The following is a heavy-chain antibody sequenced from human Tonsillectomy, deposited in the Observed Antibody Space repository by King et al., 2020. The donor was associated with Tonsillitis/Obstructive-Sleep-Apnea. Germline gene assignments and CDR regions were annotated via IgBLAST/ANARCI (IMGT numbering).Heavy chain of an antibody. CDR1: GGSISSDY. CDR2: IYYRGGT. V-gene: IGHV4-59*01. Sequence: QLQESGPGLVKPSETLSLTCTVSGGSISSDYWSWCRQPPGMGLEWIVVIYYRGGTTNNPPPKSRVTLEVDTSKNPFSLRLSSVTAADTAVYYCARVFYDSSGYPLFDYWGQGTLVTVSS. CDR3: ARVFYDSSGYPLFDY. J-gene: IGHJ4*02. D-gene: IGHD3-22*01.